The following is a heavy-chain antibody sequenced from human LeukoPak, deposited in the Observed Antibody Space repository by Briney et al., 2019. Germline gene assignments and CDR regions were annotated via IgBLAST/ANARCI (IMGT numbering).Heavy chain of an antibody. J-gene: IGHJ4*02. CDR2: ISGSGGST. Sequence: AGGSLRLSCAASGFTFSNAWMSWVRQAPGKGLEWASAISGSGGSTYYADSVKGRFTISRDNSKNTLYLQMNSLRAEDTAVYYCAKFLPTHIVVANYYFDYWGQRTLVTVSS. V-gene: IGHV3-23*01. D-gene: IGHD2-21*01. CDR3: AKFLPTHIVVANYYFDY. CDR1: GFTFSNAW.